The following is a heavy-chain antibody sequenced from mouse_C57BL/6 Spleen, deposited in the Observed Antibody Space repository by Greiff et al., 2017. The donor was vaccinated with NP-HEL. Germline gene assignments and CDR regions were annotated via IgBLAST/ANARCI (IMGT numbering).Heavy chain of an antibody. CDR2: ISYSGST. J-gene: IGHJ2*01. V-gene: IGHV3-1*01. CDR3: ARRGGTEYFDY. CDR1: GYSITSGYD. Sequence: EVQLQQSGPGMVKPSQSLSLTCTVTGYSITSGYDWHWIRHFPGNKLEWMGYISYSGSTNYNPSLKSRISITHDTSKNHFFLKLNSVTTEDTATYYCARRGGTEYFDYWRQGTTLTVSS. D-gene: IGHD4-1*01.